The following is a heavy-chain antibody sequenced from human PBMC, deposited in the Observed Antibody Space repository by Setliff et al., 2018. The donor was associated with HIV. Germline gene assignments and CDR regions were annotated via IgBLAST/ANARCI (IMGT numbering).Heavy chain of an antibody. Sequence: SETLSLTCAVSGGSISSSNWWSWVRQPPGKGLEWIGEIYFSGHTNYNPSLKSRVTISVDRSGNQFSLRLTSVTAADTAVYYCATCRHRPSNWFDPWGQGTVVTVSS. V-gene: IGHV4-4*02. CDR1: GGSISSSNW. CDR2: IYFSGHT. J-gene: IGHJ5*02. CDR3: ATCRHRPSNWFDP.